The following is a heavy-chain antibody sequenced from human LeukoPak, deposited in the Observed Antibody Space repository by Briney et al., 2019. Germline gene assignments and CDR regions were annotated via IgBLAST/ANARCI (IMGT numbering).Heavy chain of an antibody. J-gene: IGHJ4*02. CDR2: VHLSGAT. CDR1: GGSITTTNW. D-gene: IGHD1-26*01. V-gene: IGHV4-4*02. Sequence: SETLSLTCAVSGGSITTTNWWSWIRQPPGKGLEWIGEVHLSGATNYNLSLESRVSMSIDKSKNHLSLEVTSVTAADTAIYYCTRESGAFSPFGFWGQGTLVTVSS. CDR3: TRESGAFSPFGF.